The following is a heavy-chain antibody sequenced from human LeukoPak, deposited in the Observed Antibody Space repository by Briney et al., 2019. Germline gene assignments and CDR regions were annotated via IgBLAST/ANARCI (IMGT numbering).Heavy chain of an antibody. J-gene: IGHJ6*02. Sequence: ASVKVSCKASGGTFSSYGISWVRQAPGQGLEWMGGIIPIFGTANYAQKFQGRVTITADESTSTAYMELSSLRAEDTAVYYCASGIVVVTAAELLYYYYGMDVWGQGTTVTVSS. D-gene: IGHD2-21*02. CDR2: IIPIFGTA. CDR1: GGTFSSYG. CDR3: ASGIVVVTAAELLYYYYGMDV. V-gene: IGHV1-69*01.